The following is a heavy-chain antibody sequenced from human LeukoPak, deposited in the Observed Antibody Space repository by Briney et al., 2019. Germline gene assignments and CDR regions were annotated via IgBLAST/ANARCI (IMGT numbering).Heavy chain of an antibody. Sequence: GGSLRLSCAASGFTFSSYGMHWVRQAPGKGLEWVAFIRYDGSNKYYADSVKGRFTISRDNSKNTLYLQMNSLRAEDTAVYYCAVFRDGYNTGSPDYFDYWGQGTLVTVSS. CDR1: GFTFSSYG. CDR3: AVFRDGYNTGSPDYFDY. J-gene: IGHJ4*02. CDR2: IRYDGSNK. D-gene: IGHD5-24*01. V-gene: IGHV3-30*02.